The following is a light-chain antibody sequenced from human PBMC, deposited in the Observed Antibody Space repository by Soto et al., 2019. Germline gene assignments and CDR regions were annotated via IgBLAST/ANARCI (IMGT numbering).Light chain of an antibody. Sequence: QSVLTQPPSASGSPGQSVTISCTGTSSDVGGYNYVSWYQQHPGKAPKLMIYEVSKRTSGVPDRLSGSKSGNTASLAVSGLQAEDEAAYYCSSYAGSNNLGVFGTGTKLTVL. V-gene: IGLV2-8*01. CDR2: EVS. CDR1: SSDVGGYNY. CDR3: SSYAGSNNLGV. J-gene: IGLJ1*01.